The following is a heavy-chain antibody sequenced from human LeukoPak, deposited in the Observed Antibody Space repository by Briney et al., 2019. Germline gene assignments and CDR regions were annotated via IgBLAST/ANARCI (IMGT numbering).Heavy chain of an antibody. V-gene: IGHV3-23*01. CDR3: AKGQYSSSWYQADDAFDI. D-gene: IGHD6-13*01. Sequence: GGSLRLSCAASGFTFSSYAMSWVRQAPGKGLEWVSAISGSGGSTYYADSVKGRFTISRDNSKNTLYLQMNSLRAEDTAVYYCAKGQYSSSWYQADDAFDIWGQGTMVTVSS. CDR1: GFTFSSYA. CDR2: ISGSGGST. J-gene: IGHJ3*02.